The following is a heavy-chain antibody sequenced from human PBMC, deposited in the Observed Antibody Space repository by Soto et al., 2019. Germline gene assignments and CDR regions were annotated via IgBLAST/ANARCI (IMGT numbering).Heavy chain of an antibody. V-gene: IGHV1-69*08. D-gene: IGHD2-2*01. CDR3: ARDHTGYCSSTSCYGSWFDP. Sequence: QVQLVQSGAEVKKPGSSVKVSCKASGGTFSSYTISWVRQAPGQGLEWMGRIIPILGIANYAQKFQGRVTITADKSTSTAYMELSSLRSEDTAVCYCARDHTGYCSSTSCYGSWFDPWGQGTLVTVSS. CDR2: IIPILGIA. CDR1: GGTFSSYT. J-gene: IGHJ5*02.